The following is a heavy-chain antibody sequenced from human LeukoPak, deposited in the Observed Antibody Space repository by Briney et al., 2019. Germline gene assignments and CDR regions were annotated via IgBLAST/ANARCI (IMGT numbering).Heavy chain of an antibody. D-gene: IGHD3-16*02. J-gene: IGHJ5*02. V-gene: IGHV4-34*01. Sequence: PSETLSLTCAVYGGSFSGYCWSWIRQPPGKGLEWIGEINHSGSTNYNPSLKSRVTISVDTSKNQFSLKLSSVTAADTAVYYCARGGSRGDYVWGSYRKSWFDPWAREPWSPSPQ. CDR1: GGSFSGYC. CDR2: INHSGST. CDR3: ARGGSRGDYVWGSYRKSWFDP.